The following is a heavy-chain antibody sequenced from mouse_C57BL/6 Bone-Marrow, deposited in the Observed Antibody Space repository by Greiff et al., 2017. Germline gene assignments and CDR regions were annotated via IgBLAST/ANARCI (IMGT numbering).Heavy chain of an antibody. D-gene: IGHD1-1*01. CDR1: GFTFSDYG. V-gene: IGHV5-17*01. J-gene: IGHJ2*01. Sequence: EVMLVESGGGLVKPGGSLKLSCAASGFTFSDYGMHWVRQAPEKGLEWVAYISSGSSTIYYADTVKGRFTISRDNAKNTLFLQMTSLRSEDTAMYYCAKNYYGSSFFDYWGQGTTLTVSS. CDR3: AKNYYGSSFFDY. CDR2: ISSGSSTI.